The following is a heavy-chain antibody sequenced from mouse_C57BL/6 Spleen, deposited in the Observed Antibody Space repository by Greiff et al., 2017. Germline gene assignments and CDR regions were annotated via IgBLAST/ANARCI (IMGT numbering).Heavy chain of an antibody. Sequence: VQLQQSGAELARPGASVKLSCKASGYTFTSYGISWVKQRTGQGLEWIGEIYPRSGNTYYNEKFKGKATLTADKASSTSYMELRSLTSEDSAVYFCARPGYCSSHWYFDVWGTGTTVTVSS. CDR3: ARPGYCSSHWYFDV. CDR1: GYTFTSYG. J-gene: IGHJ1*03. D-gene: IGHD1-1*01. CDR2: IYPRSGNT. V-gene: IGHV1-81*01.